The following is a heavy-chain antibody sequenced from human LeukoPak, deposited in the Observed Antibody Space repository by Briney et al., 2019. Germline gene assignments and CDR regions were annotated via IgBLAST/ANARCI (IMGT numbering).Heavy chain of an antibody. D-gene: IGHD5-12*01. CDR1: GFTVSSNY. CDR3: ARARGYSGYESKWYYYGMDV. V-gene: IGHV3-53*01. CDR2: IYSGGST. Sequence: PGGSLRLSCAASGFTVSSNYMSWVRQAPGKGLEWVSVIYSGGSTYYADSVKGRFTISRDNSKNTLYVQTNSLRAEDTAVYYCARARGYSGYESKWYYYGMDVWGRGTTVTVSS. J-gene: IGHJ6*02.